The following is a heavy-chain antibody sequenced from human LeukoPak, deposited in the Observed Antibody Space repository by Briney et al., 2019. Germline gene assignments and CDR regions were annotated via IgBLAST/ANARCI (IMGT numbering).Heavy chain of an antibody. J-gene: IGHJ5*02. CDR2: IWYDGSNK. Sequence: PGGSLRLSCAASGFTFRSYGMHWVRQAPGKGLEWVAVIWYDGSNKYYADSVKGRFTISRDNSKNTLYLQMNSLRAEDTAVYYCARTKDYNWFDPWGQGTLVTVSS. CDR3: ARTKDYNWFDP. CDR1: GFTFRSYG. V-gene: IGHV3-33*01.